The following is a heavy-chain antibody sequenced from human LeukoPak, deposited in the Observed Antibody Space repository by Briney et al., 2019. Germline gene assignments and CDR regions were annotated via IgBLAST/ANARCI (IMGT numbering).Heavy chain of an antibody. D-gene: IGHD6-19*01. CDR3: ATKQWLAPPPDS. Sequence: PGGSLRLSCAASGFTFSKYWMLWVRQAPGKERESVSRINTDGNVTTYADSVKGRFTVSRDNADNTMFLQMNSVRDEDTAVYYCATKQWLAPPPDSWGQGTPVTVSS. V-gene: IGHV3-74*01. CDR2: INTDGNVT. CDR1: GFTFSKYW. J-gene: IGHJ4*02.